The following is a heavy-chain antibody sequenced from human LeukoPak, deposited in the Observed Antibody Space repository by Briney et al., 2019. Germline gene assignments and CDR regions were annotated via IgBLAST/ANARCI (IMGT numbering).Heavy chain of an antibody. CDR3: ARGQYYYGSGPGWFDP. Sequence: SETLSLTCTVSGGSISSYYWSWIRQPAGKGLEWIGRIYTSGSTNYNPSLKSRVTMSVDTSKNQFPLKLSSVTAADTAVYYCARGQYYYGSGPGWFDPWGQGTLVTVSS. CDR2: IYTSGST. CDR1: GGSISSYY. D-gene: IGHD3-10*01. J-gene: IGHJ5*02. V-gene: IGHV4-4*07.